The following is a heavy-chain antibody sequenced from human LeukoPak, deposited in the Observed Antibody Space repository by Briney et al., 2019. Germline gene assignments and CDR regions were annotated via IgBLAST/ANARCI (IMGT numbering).Heavy chain of an antibody. CDR1: GFVFSTYW. CDR2: INLDGTEE. V-gene: IGHV3-7*01. CDR3: ASLSGPAAPFDY. Sequence: GGSLRLSCAASGFVFSTYWMTWVRQAPGKGLEWVANINLDGTEEHYVDSSLKGRFTISRDNAKNSLYLQMNSLRAEDTAVYYCASLSGPAAPFDYWGQGTLVTVSS. D-gene: IGHD2-2*01. J-gene: IGHJ4*02.